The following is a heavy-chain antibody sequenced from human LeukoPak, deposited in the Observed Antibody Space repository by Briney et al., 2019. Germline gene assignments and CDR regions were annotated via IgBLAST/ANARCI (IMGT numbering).Heavy chain of an antibody. V-gene: IGHV3-53*01. Sequence: GGSLRLSCAASGFTVSSNYMSWVRQAPGKGLEWVSVIYSGGSTYYADSVKGRFTISRDSSKNTLYLQMNSLRAEDTAVYYCARESGYSSGWYEGYFDFWGQGTLVTVSS. CDR1: GFTVSSNY. CDR3: ARESGYSSGWYEGYFDF. CDR2: IYSGGST. D-gene: IGHD6-19*01. J-gene: IGHJ4*02.